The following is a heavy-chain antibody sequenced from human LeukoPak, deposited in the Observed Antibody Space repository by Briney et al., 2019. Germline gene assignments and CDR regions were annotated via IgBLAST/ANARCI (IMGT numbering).Heavy chain of an antibody. Sequence: SGTLSLTCAVSGDSFSRSNWWSWVRQPPGKGLEWIGEIYHTGNSNYNPSLKSRVTISVDTSKNQFSLKLSSVTAADTAVYYCARICGADCRGAFDIWGQGTMVTVSS. D-gene: IGHD2-21*02. CDR2: IYHTGNS. J-gene: IGHJ3*02. CDR1: GDSFSRSNW. V-gene: IGHV4-4*02. CDR3: ARICGADCRGAFDI.